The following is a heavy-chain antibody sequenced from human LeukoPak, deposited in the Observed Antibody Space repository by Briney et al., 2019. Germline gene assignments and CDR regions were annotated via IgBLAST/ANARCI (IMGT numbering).Heavy chain of an antibody. D-gene: IGHD3-22*01. J-gene: IGHJ1*01. Sequence: ASVKVSCKASGYTFTGYYIHWVRQAPGQGLEWMGWINPASGGTNYAQKFQGRVTMTRDTSISTAFMELSSLRSDDTAVYYCAREDYYDSSGYYKNKEYSQHWGQGTLVTVSS. CDR1: GYTFTGYY. V-gene: IGHV1-2*02. CDR2: INPASGGT. CDR3: AREDYYDSSGYYKNKEYSQH.